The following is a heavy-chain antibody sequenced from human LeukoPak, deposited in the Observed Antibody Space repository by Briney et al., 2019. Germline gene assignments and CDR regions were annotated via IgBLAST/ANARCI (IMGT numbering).Heavy chain of an antibody. CDR1: GFTFSSYD. CDR3: ARAPGNAAARLRFDY. D-gene: IGHD6-13*01. Sequence: GGSLRLSCAACGFTFSSYDMHWVRQATGKGLEWVSAIGTAGDTYYPGSVKGQFTISRENAKNSLYLQMNSLRAGDTAVYYCARAPGNAAARLRFDYWGQGTLVTVSS. V-gene: IGHV3-13*03. J-gene: IGHJ4*02. CDR2: IGTAGDT.